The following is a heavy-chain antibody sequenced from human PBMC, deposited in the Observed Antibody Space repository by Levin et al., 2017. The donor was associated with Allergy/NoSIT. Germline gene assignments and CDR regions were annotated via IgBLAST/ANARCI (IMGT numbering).Heavy chain of an antibody. V-gene: IGHV3-74*01. J-gene: IGHJ5*02. CDR2: IYDDGSRI. CDR3: ARGERTGYYVDL. CDR1: GFTLSYHW. Sequence: ASVKVSCVASGFTLSYHWVHWVRQAPGKGLVWLSRIYDDGSRINYADSVKGRFTISRDNAKNTVFLQVASLGAEDTAVYYCARGERTGYYVDLWGQGTLVTVSS. D-gene: IGHD3/OR15-3a*01.